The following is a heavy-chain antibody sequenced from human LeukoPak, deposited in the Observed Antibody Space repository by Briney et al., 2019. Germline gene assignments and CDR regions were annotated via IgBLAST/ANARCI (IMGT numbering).Heavy chain of an antibody. V-gene: IGHV4-34*01. CDR2: INHSGST. D-gene: IGHD6-13*01. Sequence: SETLSLTCAVYGGSFSGYYWSWIRQPPGKGLEWIGEINHSGSTNYNPSLKSRVTISLDTSKNQFSLKLSSVTAADTAVYYCARRYSRRRNWFDPWGQGTLVTVSS. CDR1: GGSFSGYY. J-gene: IGHJ5*02. CDR3: ARRYSRRRNWFDP.